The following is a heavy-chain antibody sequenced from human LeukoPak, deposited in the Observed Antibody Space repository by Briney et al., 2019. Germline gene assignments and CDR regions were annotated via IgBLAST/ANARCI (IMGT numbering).Heavy chain of an antibody. Sequence: GRSVRLSCADSGFTFSSYAMHWVRQAPGKGLEWVAVISYDGSNKYYADSVKGRFTISRDNSKNRLYLQMNSLRAEDTAVYYCARVPPYSSGFLNGMDVWGKGTTVTVSS. CDR3: ARVPPYSSGFLNGMDV. CDR1: GFTFSSYA. D-gene: IGHD6-19*01. J-gene: IGHJ6*04. CDR2: ISYDGSNK. V-gene: IGHV3-30*04.